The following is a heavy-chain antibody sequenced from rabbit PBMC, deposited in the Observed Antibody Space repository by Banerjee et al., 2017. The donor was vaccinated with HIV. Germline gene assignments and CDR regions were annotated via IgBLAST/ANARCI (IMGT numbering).Heavy chain of an antibody. V-gene: IGHV1S45*01. D-gene: IGHD4-1*01. J-gene: IGHJ4*01. Sequence: QQQLEESGGDLVKPGGTLTLTCKASGFSLSSYVMSWLRQAPGKGLEWIGYINTGSGSTAYASWAKGRFTITKTSSTTVTLRMTSLTAADTATYFCARDLAGVIGWNFNLWGQGTLVTVS. CDR2: INTGSGST. CDR3: ARDLAGVIGWNFNL. CDR1: GFSLSSYV.